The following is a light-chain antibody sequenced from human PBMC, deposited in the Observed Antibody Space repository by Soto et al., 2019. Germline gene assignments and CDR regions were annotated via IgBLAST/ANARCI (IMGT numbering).Light chain of an antibody. CDR3: QQYNDYSAWI. V-gene: IGKV1-5*03. CDR1: QSINKW. Sequence: IHMTQCPSTLSASGCYTFTITFRSSQSINKWLAWYQQKPGKAPTLLIYEASILQNGVPSRFSGTESGTEFTLTISSLRPDDFATYYCQQYNDYSAWIFGQGTKVDIK. J-gene: IGKJ1*01. CDR2: EAS.